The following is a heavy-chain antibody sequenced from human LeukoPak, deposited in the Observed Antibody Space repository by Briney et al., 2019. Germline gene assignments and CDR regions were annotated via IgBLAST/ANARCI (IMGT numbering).Heavy chain of an antibody. Sequence: GGSLRLSCAASGFTFSSYAMHWVRQAPGKGLEWVANIKQDGSEKYYVDSVKGRFTISRDNAKNSLYLQMNSLRAEDTAVYYCATPGGILTYWGQGTLVTVSS. CDR3: ATPGGILTY. J-gene: IGHJ4*02. D-gene: IGHD3-3*02. V-gene: IGHV3-7*01. CDR1: GFTFSSYA. CDR2: IKQDGSEK.